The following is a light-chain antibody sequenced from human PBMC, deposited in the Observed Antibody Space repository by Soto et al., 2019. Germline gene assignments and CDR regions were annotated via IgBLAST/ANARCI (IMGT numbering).Light chain of an antibody. V-gene: IGLV1-47*01. CDR3: AAWDDSLSGLVV. CDR1: SSNIGSNY. Sequence: QSVLTQPPLASGTPGQRVTISCSGSSSNIGSNYVYWYQQLPGTAPKLLIYRNNQRPSGVPDRFSGSKSGTSASLAISGLRSEDEADYYCAAWDDSLSGLVVFGGGTKLTVL. CDR2: RNN. J-gene: IGLJ2*01.